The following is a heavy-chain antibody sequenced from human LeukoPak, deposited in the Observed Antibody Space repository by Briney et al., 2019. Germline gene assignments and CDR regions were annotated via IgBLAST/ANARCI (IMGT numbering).Heavy chain of an antibody. CDR3: ARGGYDFWSGYYTGIGD. Sequence: AETLPLTCTVSGGSISSYYWSWIRQPPGKGLEWIGYIYYSGSTNYNPSLKSRVTISVDTSKNQFSLKLSSVTAADTAVYYCARGGYDFWSGYYTGIGDWGQGTLVTVSS. D-gene: IGHD3-3*01. CDR1: GGSISSYY. V-gene: IGHV4-59*08. J-gene: IGHJ4*02. CDR2: IYYSGST.